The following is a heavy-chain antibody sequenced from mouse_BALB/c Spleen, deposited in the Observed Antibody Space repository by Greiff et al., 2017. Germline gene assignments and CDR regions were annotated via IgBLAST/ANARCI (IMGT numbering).Heavy chain of an antibody. V-gene: IGHV14-3*02. CDR2: IDPANGNT. CDR1: GFNIKDTY. Sequence: EVKLMESGAELVKPGASVKLSCTASGFNIKDTYMHWVKQRPEQGLEWIGRIDPANGNTKYDPKFQGKATITADTSSNTAYLQLSSLTSEDTAVYYCARREYYGNFDYWGQGTTLTVSS. D-gene: IGHD2-1*01. CDR3: ARREYYGNFDY. J-gene: IGHJ2*01.